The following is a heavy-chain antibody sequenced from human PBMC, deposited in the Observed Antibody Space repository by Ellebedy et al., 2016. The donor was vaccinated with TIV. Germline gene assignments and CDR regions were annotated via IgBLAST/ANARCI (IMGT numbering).Heavy chain of an antibody. CDR3: ASGFSYGLLDY. CDR2: IYYSGST. CDR1: GGSISSYY. Sequence: MPSETLSLTCSVSGGSISSYYWSWIRQPPGKGLAWIGSIYYSGSTNYNPSLKSRVTISVDTSKTQFSLKLSSVTAADTAVFYCASGFSYGLLDYWGQGTLVAVSS. J-gene: IGHJ4*02. D-gene: IGHD5-18*01. V-gene: IGHV4-59*01.